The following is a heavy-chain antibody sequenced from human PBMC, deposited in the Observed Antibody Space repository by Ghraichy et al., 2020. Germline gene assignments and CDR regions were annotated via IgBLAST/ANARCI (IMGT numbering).Heavy chain of an antibody. CDR1: GLIFSSYA. V-gene: IGHV3-23*01. CDR2: IAGSGGNT. D-gene: IGHD2-15*01. J-gene: IGHJ4*02. Sequence: GGSLRLSCAASGLIFSSYAMTWVRQAPGKGLEWVSAIAGSGGNTYYADFAEGRVTISRDNSRNTLYLQMNSLRAEDTAVYYCAKEDAVSAVPDYWGQGTLVTVSS. CDR3: AKEDAVSAVPDY.